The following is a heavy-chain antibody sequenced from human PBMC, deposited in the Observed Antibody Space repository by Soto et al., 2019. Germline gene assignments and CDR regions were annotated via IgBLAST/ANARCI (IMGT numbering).Heavy chain of an antibody. D-gene: IGHD6-6*01. J-gene: IGHJ1*01. Sequence: QSGGALRLSCTASGFTFGDYAMSWFRQAPGKGLEWVGFIRSKAYGGTETNYVDSVRGRFTISRDNAKNSLFLQMNSLRVEDTAVYYCARTPRILVSWGQGTRVTVSS. V-gene: IGHV3-7*01. CDR2: IRSKAYGGTET. CDR1: GFTFGDYA. CDR3: ARTPRILVS.